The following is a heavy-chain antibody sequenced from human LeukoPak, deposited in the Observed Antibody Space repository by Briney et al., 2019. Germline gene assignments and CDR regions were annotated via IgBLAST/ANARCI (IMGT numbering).Heavy chain of an antibody. CDR1: GGSISGSSYY. D-gene: IGHD6-13*01. Sequence: PSETLSLTCTVSGGSISGSSYYWSWVRQPPGKGLEWIGEINHIGSITYNPSLKSRVTMSVDTSKNQFSLKLSSVTAADTAVYYCARGGQELVPRHFDYWSQGTLVTVSS. V-gene: IGHV4-39*07. J-gene: IGHJ4*02. CDR2: INHIGSI. CDR3: ARGGQELVPRHFDY.